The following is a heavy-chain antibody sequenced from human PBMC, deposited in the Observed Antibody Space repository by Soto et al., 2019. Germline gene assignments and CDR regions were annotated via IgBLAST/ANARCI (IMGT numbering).Heavy chain of an antibody. CDR1: GFTFSSYE. D-gene: IGHD5-18*01. J-gene: IGHJ6*02. V-gene: IGHV3-48*03. CDR3: AREGYNYATRYYYGMDV. Sequence: HPGGSLRLSCAASGFTFSSYEMNWVRQAPGKGLEWVSYISSGGSTIYYADSVKGRFTISRDNAKNSLYLQMSSLRAEDTAVYYCAREGYNYATRYYYGMDVWGQGTTVTVSS. CDR2: ISSGGSTI.